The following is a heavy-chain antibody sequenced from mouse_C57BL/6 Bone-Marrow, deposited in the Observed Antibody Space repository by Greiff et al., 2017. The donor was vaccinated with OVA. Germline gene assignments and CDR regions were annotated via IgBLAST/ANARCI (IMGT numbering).Heavy chain of an antibody. J-gene: IGHJ2*01. D-gene: IGHD1-1*01. CDR2: FYPGSGSI. CDR1: CYTFTEYT. V-gene: IGHV1-62-2*01. CDR3: ARHEAYYYGSSKGYYFDY. Sequence: VQLQQSGAELVKPGASVKLSCKASCYTFTEYTIHWVKQRSGQGLEWIGWFYPGSGSIKYNEKFKNKATLPADTSSSTVYMERSRLTSEDSAVYFGARHEAYYYGSSKGYYFDYWGQGTTLTVSS.